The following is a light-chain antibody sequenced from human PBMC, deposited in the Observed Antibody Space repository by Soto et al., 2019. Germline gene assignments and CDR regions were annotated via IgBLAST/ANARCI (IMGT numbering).Light chain of an antibody. Sequence: SYELTQPPSVSVAPGQTARISCGGNDIASRSVHWSQQKPGQAPVLVVYDDNDRRSGIPERLSGSNSGDTATLTISRVEAGDEADYYCQVWDSSSDHYVFGSGTKVTVL. V-gene: IGLV3-21*02. CDR2: DDN. CDR3: QVWDSSSDHYV. J-gene: IGLJ1*01. CDR1: DIASRS.